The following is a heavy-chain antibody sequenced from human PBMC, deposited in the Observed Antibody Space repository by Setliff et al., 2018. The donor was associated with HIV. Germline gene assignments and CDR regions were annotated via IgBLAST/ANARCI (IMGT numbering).Heavy chain of an antibody. Sequence: PSETLSLTCTVSGGSISSSSHYWGWIRQPPGKGLEWIGSIYFRGSTYYNPSLKSRVTISVDTSKNQFSLKLSSVTAADTAVYYCARPRYTYGTPPAFDIWGRGTVVTV. D-gene: IGHD5-18*01. CDR3: ARPRYTYGTPPAFDI. CDR2: IYFRGST. V-gene: IGHV4-39*01. CDR1: GGSISSSSHY. J-gene: IGHJ3*02.